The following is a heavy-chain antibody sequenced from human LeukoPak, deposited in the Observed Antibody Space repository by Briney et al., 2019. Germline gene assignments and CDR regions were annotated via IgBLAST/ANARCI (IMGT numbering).Heavy chain of an antibody. V-gene: IGHV3-23*01. D-gene: IGHD4-17*01. CDR3: AKDRTRMTTVTSFDY. CDR2: ISGSGGST. J-gene: IGHJ4*02. CDR1: GFTFSSYA. Sequence: GGSLRLSCAASGFTFSSYAMSWVRQAPGKGLEWVSVISGSGGSTYYADSVKGRFTISRDNSKNTLYLQMNSLRAEDTAVYYCAKDRTRMTTVTSFDYWGQGTLVTVSS.